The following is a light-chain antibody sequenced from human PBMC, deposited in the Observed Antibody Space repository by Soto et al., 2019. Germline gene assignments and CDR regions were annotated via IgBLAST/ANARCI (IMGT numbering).Light chain of an antibody. CDR2: RTN. Sequence: QSVLTQPPSASGTPGQRVTISCFGSSSNIGRNYIHWYQQLTGAAPKLLIYRTNQRPSEVPDRFSASKSGTSGSLAISDLWAEDEADYYCAAWDDSLNAWVFGGGTQLTVL. J-gene: IGLJ3*02. V-gene: IGLV1-47*03. CDR1: SSNIGRNY. CDR3: AAWDDSLNAWV.